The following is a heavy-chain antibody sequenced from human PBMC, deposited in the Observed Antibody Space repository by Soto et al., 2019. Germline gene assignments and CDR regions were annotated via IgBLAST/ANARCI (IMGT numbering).Heavy chain of an antibody. CDR2: IIPVIGVA. CDR3: AREGGISSGNYFSDELEY. CDR1: GITFSTYT. J-gene: IGHJ4*02. V-gene: IGHV1-69*08. D-gene: IGHD3-10*01. Sequence: QVQLVQSGAEVKKPGSSVKVSCKASGITFSTYTISWVRQAPVQGLEWMGRIIPVIGVANYAQKFQGRVTIAADKSTSTDYMELSSLRSEDTAVYYCAREGGISSGNYFSDELEYWGQGTLVTVSS.